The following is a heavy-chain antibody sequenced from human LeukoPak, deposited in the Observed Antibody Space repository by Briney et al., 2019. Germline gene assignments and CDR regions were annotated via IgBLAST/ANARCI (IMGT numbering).Heavy chain of an antibody. D-gene: IGHD3-10*01. J-gene: IGHJ4*02. CDR1: GFSFSSYE. Sequence: PGGSLRLSCAGSGFSFSSYEMNWVRQAPGKGLEGVSYISSSGHTMYYADSVKGRFTISRDNAKNSLYLQMNGLRVEDTAVYSCAREDLPVRGVHLDYWGQGALVSVSS. V-gene: IGHV3-48*03. CDR3: AREDLPVRGVHLDY. CDR2: ISSSGHTM.